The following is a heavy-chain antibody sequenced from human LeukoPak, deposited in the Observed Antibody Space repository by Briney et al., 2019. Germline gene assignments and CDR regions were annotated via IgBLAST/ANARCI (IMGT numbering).Heavy chain of an antibody. D-gene: IGHD6-19*01. CDR2: VYYTGTT. CDR1: GGSISSYY. CDR3: ARDHDDTGWPYYFDF. V-gene: IGHV4-59*01. J-gene: IGHJ4*02. Sequence: PSETLSLTCTVSGGSISSYYWSWIRQVPGQGLEWIGYVYYTGTTNYSPSLKSRVTISVDTSKNQFSLKLSSVTAADTAVYYCARDHDDTGWPYYFDFWGQGTLVTVSS.